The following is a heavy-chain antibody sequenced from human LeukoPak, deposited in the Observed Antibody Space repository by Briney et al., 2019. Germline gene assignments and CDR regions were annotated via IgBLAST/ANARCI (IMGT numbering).Heavy chain of an antibody. CDR1: GFTVSSNY. D-gene: IGHD6-6*01. Sequence: GGSLRLSCAASGFTVSSNYMSWVRQAPGKGLEWVSVIYSGGSTYYADSVKGRFTISRDNSKNTLYLQMNSLRAEGTAVYYCAREYTGYFDYWGQGTLVTVSS. CDR2: IYSGGST. V-gene: IGHV3-66*02. CDR3: AREYTGYFDY. J-gene: IGHJ4*02.